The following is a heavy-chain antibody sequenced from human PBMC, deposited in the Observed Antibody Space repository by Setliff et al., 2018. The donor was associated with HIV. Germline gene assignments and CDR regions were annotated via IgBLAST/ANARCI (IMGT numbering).Heavy chain of an antibody. CDR3: AKGRYSSGANYYYYYMDV. D-gene: IGHD6-19*01. Sequence: PGGSLRLSCEASGFTFSNYWMNWVRQAPGKGLEWVANIKQDGNEKYYVDSVKGRFIISRDDAKNSLYLQMNSLRAEDTAVYYCAKGRYSSGANYYYYYMDVWGKGTTVTVSS. CDR1: GFTFSNYW. V-gene: IGHV3-7*03. J-gene: IGHJ6*03. CDR2: IKQDGNEK.